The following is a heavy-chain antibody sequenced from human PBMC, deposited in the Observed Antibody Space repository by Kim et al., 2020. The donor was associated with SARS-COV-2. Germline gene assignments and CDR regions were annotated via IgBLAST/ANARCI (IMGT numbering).Heavy chain of an antibody. Sequence: GGSLRLSCAASGFTFSDYYMSWIRQAPGKGLEWVSYISSSGSTIYYADSVKGRFTISRDNAKNSLYLQMNSLRAEDTAVYYCARPRIQLWSPYFDYWGQGTLVTVSS. J-gene: IGHJ4*02. CDR3: ARPRIQLWSPYFDY. CDR1: GFTFSDYY. V-gene: IGHV3-11*04. D-gene: IGHD5-18*01. CDR2: ISSSGSTI.